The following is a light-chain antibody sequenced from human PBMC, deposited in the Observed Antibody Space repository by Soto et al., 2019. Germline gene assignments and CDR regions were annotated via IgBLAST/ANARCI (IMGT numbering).Light chain of an antibody. V-gene: IGKV1-6*01. CDR1: RDIGSD. J-gene: IGKJ1*01. CDR3: HQYGGSPGT. Sequence: ATQMTQSPSSLSAYVGDRITITCRASRDIGSDLSWYQQKPGKAPTLLIYAASNLQSGVPSRFRGSGSGTDFALTISRLEPEDFAVYYCHQYGGSPGTLGQGSKVDIK. CDR2: AAS.